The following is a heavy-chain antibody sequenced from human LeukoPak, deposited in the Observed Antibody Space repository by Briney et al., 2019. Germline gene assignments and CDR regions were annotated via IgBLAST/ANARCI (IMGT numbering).Heavy chain of an antibody. CDR2: INPSGGST. Sequence: ASVKVSCKASGYTFTSYYMHWVRQAPGQGLEWMGIINPSGGSTSYAQKFQGRVTMTRDTSTSTVYMGLSSLRSEDTAVYYCARVTGAGYFDYWGQGTLVTVSS. J-gene: IGHJ4*02. CDR1: GYTFTSYY. D-gene: IGHD6-19*01. CDR3: ARVTGAGYFDY. V-gene: IGHV1-46*01.